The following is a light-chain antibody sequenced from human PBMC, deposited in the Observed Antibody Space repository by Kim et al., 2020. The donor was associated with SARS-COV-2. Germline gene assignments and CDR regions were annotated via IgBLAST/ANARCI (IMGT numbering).Light chain of an antibody. Sequence: DIQMTQSPSTLSASVGDRVTITCRASQSIRTLLAWYQQKPGKAPNLLTYEASSLESGVPSRFSGIGSGTEFTLTISSLQPDDLATYYCQQYYNDAWTFGQGTKVDIK. J-gene: IGKJ1*01. CDR1: QSIRTL. V-gene: IGKV1-5*03. CDR3: QQYYNDAWT. CDR2: EAS.